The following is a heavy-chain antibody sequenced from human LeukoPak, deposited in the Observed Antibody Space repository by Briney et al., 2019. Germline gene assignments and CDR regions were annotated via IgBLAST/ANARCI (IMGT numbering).Heavy chain of an antibody. CDR3: NCGYYSRGDY. D-gene: IGHD3-22*01. J-gene: IGHJ4*02. CDR2: VYYSGST. CDR1: GGSLSSATYY. Sequence: SETLSLTCNVSGGSLSSATYYWGWLRQPPGTGLEWIGSVYYSGSTYYNPSLKSRVTISLDTSENQFSVKLNFVTAADTAIYYCNCGYYSRGDYWGQGTLVTVSS. V-gene: IGHV4-39*01.